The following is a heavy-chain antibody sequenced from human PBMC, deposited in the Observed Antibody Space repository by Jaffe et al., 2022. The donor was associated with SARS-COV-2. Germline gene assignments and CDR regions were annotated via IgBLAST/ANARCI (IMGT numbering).Heavy chain of an antibody. CDR2: ISAYNGNT. Sequence: QVQLVQSGAEVKKPGASVKVSCKASGYTFTSYGISWVRQAPGQGLEWMGWISAYNGNTNYAQKLQGRVTMTTDTSTSTAYMELRSLRSDDTAVYYCARDRCSSTSCYASDYYYGMDVWGQGTTVTVSS. D-gene: IGHD2-2*01. CDR3: ARDRCSSTSCYASDYYYGMDV. J-gene: IGHJ6*02. CDR1: GYTFTSYG. V-gene: IGHV1-18*01.